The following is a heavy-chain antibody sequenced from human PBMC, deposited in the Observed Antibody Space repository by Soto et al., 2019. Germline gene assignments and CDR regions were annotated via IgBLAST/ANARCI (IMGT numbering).Heavy chain of an antibody. CDR2: IRSSGSPT. D-gene: IGHD2-2*01. CDR1: GFAFSNYS. Sequence: GGSLRLSCVASGFAFSNYSMNWVRQAPGKGLEWVSYIRSSGSPTYYAGSVKGRFTISRDNAKKSLYLQMNSLRAEDTAVYYCARMTSSLSPGRWGQGTLVTVSA. V-gene: IGHV3-48*01. J-gene: IGHJ4*02. CDR3: ARMTSSLSPGR.